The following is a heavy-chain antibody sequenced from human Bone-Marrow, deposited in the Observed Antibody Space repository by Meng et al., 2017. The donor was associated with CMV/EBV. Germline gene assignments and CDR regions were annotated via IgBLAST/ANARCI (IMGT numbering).Heavy chain of an antibody. Sequence: GGSLRLSCTASGFTFSSYGMHWVRQTPGKGLEWVIFIRHDGNYIFDAASVKGRFTVSRDNSKNTLFLQMNSLRPEDTGIYYCAKGQTADYWGQGTLVTVSS. CDR2: IRHDGNYI. J-gene: IGHJ4*02. CDR1: GFTFSSYG. CDR3: AKGQTADY. V-gene: IGHV3-30*02.